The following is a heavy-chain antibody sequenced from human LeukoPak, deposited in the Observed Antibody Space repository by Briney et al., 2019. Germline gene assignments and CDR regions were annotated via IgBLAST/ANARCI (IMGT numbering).Heavy chain of an antibody. V-gene: IGHV1-69*01. CDR1: GGTFSSYA. Sequence: ASVKVSCKASGGTFSSYAISWVRQAPGQGLEWMGGIIPIFGTANYAQKFQGRVTITADESTSTAYMELSSLRSEDTAVYYCARDRGDSSSWSEGYDYWGQGTLVTVPS. CDR2: IIPIFGTA. CDR3: ARDRGDSSSWSEGYDY. J-gene: IGHJ4*02. D-gene: IGHD6-13*01.